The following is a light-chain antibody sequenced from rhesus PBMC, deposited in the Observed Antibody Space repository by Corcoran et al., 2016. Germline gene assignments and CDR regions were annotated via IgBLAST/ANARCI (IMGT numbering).Light chain of an antibody. Sequence: DIQMTQSPSSLSASVGDKVTITCRASQGIGNALAWYQQKPGKAPKVLIDAASSFHSGVPSRFSGGGSGTDFTRTISSLQPEDFALYYCQQRNNFPYSFGRGTKVEIK. CDR2: AAS. CDR1: QGIGNA. CDR3: QQRNNFPYS. V-gene: IGKV1-33*01. J-gene: IGKJ2*01.